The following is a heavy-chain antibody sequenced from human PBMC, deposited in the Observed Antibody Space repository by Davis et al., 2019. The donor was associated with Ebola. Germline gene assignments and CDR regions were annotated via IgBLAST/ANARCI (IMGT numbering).Heavy chain of an antibody. CDR3: ARIAAAGNFYYGMDV. J-gene: IGHJ6*02. CDR1: GGTFSSYA. V-gene: IGHV1-69*04. Sequence: SVKVSCKASGGTFSSYAISWVRQAPGQGLEWMGRIIPILGIANYAQKFQGRVTITADKSTSTAYMELSSLRSEDTAVYYCARIAAAGNFYYGMDVWGQGTTVTVSS. D-gene: IGHD6-13*01. CDR2: IIPILGIA.